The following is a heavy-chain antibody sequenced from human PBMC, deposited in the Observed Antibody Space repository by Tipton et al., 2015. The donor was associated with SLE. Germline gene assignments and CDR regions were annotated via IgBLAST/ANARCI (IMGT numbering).Heavy chain of an antibody. D-gene: IGHD6-13*01. J-gene: IGHJ4*02. Sequence: TLSLTCTVSGGSISSYYWSWIRQPPGKGLEWIGYIYYSGSTYYNPSLKSRVTISVDTSKNQFSLKLSSVTAADTAVYYCAGGIAAAGDYWGQGTLVTVSS. CDR2: IYYSGST. V-gene: IGHV4-59*06. CDR3: AGGIAAAGDY. CDR1: GGSISSYY.